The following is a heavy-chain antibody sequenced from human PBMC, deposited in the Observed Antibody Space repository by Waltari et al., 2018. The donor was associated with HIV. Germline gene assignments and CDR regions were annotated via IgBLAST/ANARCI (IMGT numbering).Heavy chain of an antibody. D-gene: IGHD3-22*01. CDR1: GGSISSTFYFWATSPTYY. Sequence: QLQESGPRLVKPSETLSLNCTISGGSISSTFYFWATSPTYYWAWIRTTPGKVLELNGSGHSSCIAHYKPSLANLSISSLGMAIKQVARNVTSLTAADTALYYCARRHFLDNSGYFVPRFFSYENVEVWGQGTMVTVS. V-gene: IGHV4-39*01. J-gene: IGHJ6*02. CDR2: GHSSCIA. CDR3: ARRHFLDNSGYFVPRFFSYENVEV.